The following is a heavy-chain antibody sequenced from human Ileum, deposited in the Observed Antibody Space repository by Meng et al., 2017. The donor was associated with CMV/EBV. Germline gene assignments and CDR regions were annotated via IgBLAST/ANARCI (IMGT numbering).Heavy chain of an antibody. J-gene: IGHJ4*02. CDR1: GVSVSSTSHY. CDR3: ARGRTFDF. V-gene: IGHV4-39*07. CDR2: IYYSGTT. Sequence: SETLSLTCNVSGVSVSSTSHYWGWIRQPPGKGLEWIGSIYYSGTTYYNPSLKSRVTMSVDTSKNQFSLKLTSVTAADTAVYYCARGRTFDFWGQGTLVTVSS.